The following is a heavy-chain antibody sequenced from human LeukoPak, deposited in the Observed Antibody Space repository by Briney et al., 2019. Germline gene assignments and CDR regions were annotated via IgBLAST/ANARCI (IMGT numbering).Heavy chain of an antibody. J-gene: IGHJ4*02. CDR1: GSSISSYH. Sequence: PSETLSLTCTVSGSSISSYHWSWFRQPAGKGLEWIGRLSTSGSTNYNPSLKSRVTMSVDTSKNQFSLKLSSVTAADTAVYYCARGPYYCSGDSCYPCFDYWGQGTLVTVSS. CDR2: LSTSGST. CDR3: ARGPYYCSGDSCYPCFDY. D-gene: IGHD2-15*01. V-gene: IGHV4-4*07.